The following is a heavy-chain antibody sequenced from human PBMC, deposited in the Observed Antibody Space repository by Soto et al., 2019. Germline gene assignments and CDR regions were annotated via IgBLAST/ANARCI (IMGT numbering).Heavy chain of an antibody. V-gene: IGHV4-39*01. CDR1: GDSISSSNYY. CDR2: IYYSGNT. J-gene: IGHJ4*02. CDR3: ARHVSVRGYCSGNICFIDF. D-gene: IGHD2-15*01. Sequence: SETLSLTCTVSGDSISSSNYYWGWIRQPPGKGLEWIGTIYYSGNTYYNPSFKSRVTMSVDTSKNQFSLRLTSVSATDTAVYYCARHVSVRGYCSGNICFIDFWGQGTLVIGSS.